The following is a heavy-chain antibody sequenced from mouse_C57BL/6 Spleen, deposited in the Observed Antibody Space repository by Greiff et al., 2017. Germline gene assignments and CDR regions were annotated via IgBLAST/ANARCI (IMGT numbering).Heavy chain of an antibody. D-gene: IGHD1-1*01. CDR1: GYAFSSSW. CDR2: IYPGDGDT. Sequence: LQESGPELVKPGASVKISCKASGYAFSSSWMNWVKQRPGKGLEWIGRIYPGDGDTNYNGKFKGKATLTADKSSSTAYMQLSSLTSEDSAVYFCARPYYGSDYFDYWGQGTTLTVSS. CDR3: ARPYYGSDYFDY. V-gene: IGHV1-82*01. J-gene: IGHJ2*01.